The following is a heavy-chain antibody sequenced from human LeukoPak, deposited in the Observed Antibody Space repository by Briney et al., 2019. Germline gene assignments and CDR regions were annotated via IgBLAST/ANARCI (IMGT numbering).Heavy chain of an antibody. CDR3: ARHKYSSGWPPEGAFDI. J-gene: IGHJ3*02. V-gene: IGHV4-39*01. CDR1: GGSISSTTYY. Sequence: SETLSLTCTVSGGSISSTTYYWGWIRQPPWKGLEWFASIYFSGSTYYNPSLKSRVTISVDTSKNPFSLKLSSVTAADTAVYYCARHKYSSGWPPEGAFDIWGQGTMVTVSS. CDR2: IYFSGST. D-gene: IGHD6-19*01.